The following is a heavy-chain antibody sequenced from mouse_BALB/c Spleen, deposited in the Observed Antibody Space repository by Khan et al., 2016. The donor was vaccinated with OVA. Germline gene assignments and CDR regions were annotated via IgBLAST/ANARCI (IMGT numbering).Heavy chain of an antibody. D-gene: IGHD2-14*01. CDR1: GYTFTSYT. CDR2: LNPSNNYT. Sequence: VELVESGAELARPGASVKMSCKASGYTFTSYTIHWVRQRPGQALEWIGHLNPSNNYTNYNQNFKDKATLIVDKSSSTAYMQLSSLTSEDSAVYYCVREGAYYRSDGWFAYWGQGTLVTVSA. V-gene: IGHV1-4*01. J-gene: IGHJ3*01. CDR3: VREGAYYRSDGWFAY.